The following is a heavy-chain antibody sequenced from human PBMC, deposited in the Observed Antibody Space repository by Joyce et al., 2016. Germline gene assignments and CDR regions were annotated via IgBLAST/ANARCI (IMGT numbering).Heavy chain of an antibody. V-gene: IGHV3-30*18. CDR1: GFNFSTYG. CDR3: AKDSSDSSGFSDY. Sequence: QVQLVESGGGVVKPGRSLRLSCVASGFNFSTYGMHWVRQAQGKGLGWVAVISYDGNSQYYVNSVKGRFTISRDNSKNTVYLQINSLRGEDTARYYCAKDSSDSSGFSDYWGQGTLVAVSS. D-gene: IGHD3-9*01. J-gene: IGHJ4*02. CDR2: ISYDGNSQ.